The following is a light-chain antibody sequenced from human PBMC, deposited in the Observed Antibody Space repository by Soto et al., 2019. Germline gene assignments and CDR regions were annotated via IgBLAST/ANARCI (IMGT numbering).Light chain of an antibody. CDR2: ERT. CDR3: CTSYEGGGKYV. CDR1: SSDVGSYNL. Sequence: QSVLTQHASVSGSPGQSITIPCTGTSSDVGSYNLVSWFQQHPGKVPKLIIYERTKRPSGVSDRFSGSKSGNTASLTISGLQAEDEADYYCCTSYEGGGKYVFGTGTKVTVL. V-gene: IGLV2-14*02. J-gene: IGLJ1*01.